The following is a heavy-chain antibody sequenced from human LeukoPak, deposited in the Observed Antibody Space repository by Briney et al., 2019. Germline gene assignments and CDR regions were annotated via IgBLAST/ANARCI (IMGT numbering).Heavy chain of an antibody. D-gene: IGHD6-19*01. Sequence: GGSLRLSCAGSGFIFGSFWMGWVRQAPGKGLQWVANIKQDGTEQFYLNSVRGRFTISRDNGKNELYLQMNGLRTEDTAVYSCARDLDGTGWYEYAYWGQGIMVTVSS. CDR3: ARDLDGTGWYEYAY. CDR2: IKQDGTEQ. J-gene: IGHJ4*02. V-gene: IGHV3-7*01. CDR1: GFIFGSFW.